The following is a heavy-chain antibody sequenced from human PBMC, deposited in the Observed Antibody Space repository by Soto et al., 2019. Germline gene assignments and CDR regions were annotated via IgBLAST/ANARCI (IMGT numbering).Heavy chain of an antibody. Sequence: VGSLRLSCEVSGLTYSTAWMHWVRQAPGKGLVWVSSINRDGSVTNYADSVKGRFTISRDSAEKTLYLQINSLRADDTGVYYCAGADIVVGPYMRIWGQGTTVTVSS. CDR1: GLTYSTAW. CDR3: AGADIVVGPYMRI. D-gene: IGHD2-2*01. V-gene: IGHV3-74*01. CDR2: INRDGSVT. J-gene: IGHJ6*02.